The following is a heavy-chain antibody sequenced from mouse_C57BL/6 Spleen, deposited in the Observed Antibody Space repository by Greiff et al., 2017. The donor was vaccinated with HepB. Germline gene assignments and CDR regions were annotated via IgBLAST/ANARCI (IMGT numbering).Heavy chain of an antibody. D-gene: IGHD2-4*01. J-gene: IGHJ3*01. Sequence: QVQLQQSGPGLVAPSQSLSIACTVSGFSLTSYGVSWVRQPPGKGLEWLGVIWGDGSTNYHSALISRLSISKDNSKSQVFLKLNSLQTDDTATYYCAKEVGYYDYAGFAYWGQGTLVTVSA. CDR3: AKEVGYYDYAGFAY. CDR1: GFSLTSYG. V-gene: IGHV2-3*01. CDR2: IWGDGST.